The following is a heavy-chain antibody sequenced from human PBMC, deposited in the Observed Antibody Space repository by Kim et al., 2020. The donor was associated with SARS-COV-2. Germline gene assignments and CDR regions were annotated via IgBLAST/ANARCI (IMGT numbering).Heavy chain of an antibody. V-gene: IGHV3-23*01. CDR3: AKRWGERYFDY. CDR2: T. J-gene: IGHJ4*02. D-gene: IGHD3-16*01. Sequence: TYYADSVKGRFTISRDNSKNTLYLQINSLSAEDTAVYYCAKRWGERYFDYWGQGTLVTVSS.